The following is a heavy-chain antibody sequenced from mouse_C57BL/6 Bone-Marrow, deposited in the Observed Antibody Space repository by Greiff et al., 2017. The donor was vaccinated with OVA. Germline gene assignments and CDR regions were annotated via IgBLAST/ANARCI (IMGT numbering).Heavy chain of an antibody. Sequence: VQLQQSGPGLVQPSQSLSITCTVSGFSLTSYGVHWVRQPPGKGLEWLGVIWGGGSTDYNAAFISRLSISKDNSKSQVFFKMNSLQADDTAIYYCAKNAGYYFDYWGQGTTLTVSS. CDR2: IWGGGST. V-gene: IGHV2-4*01. CDR3: AKNAGYYFDY. D-gene: IGHD4-1*01. CDR1: GFSLTSYG. J-gene: IGHJ2*01.